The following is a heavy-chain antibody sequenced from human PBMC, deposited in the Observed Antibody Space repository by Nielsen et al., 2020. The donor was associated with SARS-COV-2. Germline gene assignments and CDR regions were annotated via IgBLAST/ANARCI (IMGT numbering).Heavy chain of an antibody. D-gene: IGHD5-18*01. CDR1: GFTFSSYG. Sequence: GESLKISCAASGFTFSSYGMHWVRQAPGKGLEWVAVIWYDGSNKYYADSVKGRFTISRDNSKNTLYLQMNSLRAEDTAEYYCAREFALRDTAYFDYWGQGTLVTVSS. V-gene: IGHV3-33*01. CDR3: AREFALRDTAYFDY. CDR2: IWYDGSNK. J-gene: IGHJ4*02.